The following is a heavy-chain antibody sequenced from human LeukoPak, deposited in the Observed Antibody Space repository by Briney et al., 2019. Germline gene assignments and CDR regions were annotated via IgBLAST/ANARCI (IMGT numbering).Heavy chain of an antibody. CDR2: INPSGGST. CDR1: GYTFTSYY. V-gene: IGHV1-46*01. Sequence: ASVKVSCKASGYTFTSYYMHWVRQAPGQGLEWMGIINPSGGSTSYAQKFQGRVTMTRDTSTSTVYMELSSLRSEDTAVYYCARDSGLRRWSGYSVAFDIWGQGTMVTVSS. CDR3: ARDSGLRRWSGYSVAFDI. J-gene: IGHJ3*02. D-gene: IGHD3-3*01.